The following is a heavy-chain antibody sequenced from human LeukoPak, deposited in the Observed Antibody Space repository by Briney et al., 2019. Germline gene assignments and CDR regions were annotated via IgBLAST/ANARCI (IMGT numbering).Heavy chain of an antibody. V-gene: IGHV3-30*04. D-gene: IGHD6-19*01. CDR1: GFTFSSYA. J-gene: IGHJ4*02. Sequence: SGGSLRLSCAASGFTFSSYAMHWVRQAPAKGLEWVAVISYDGSNKYYADSVKGRFTISRDNSKNTLYLQMNSLRAEDTAVYYCARAPGYSSGWYYFDYWGQGTLVTVSS. CDR2: ISYDGSNK. CDR3: ARAPGYSSGWYYFDY.